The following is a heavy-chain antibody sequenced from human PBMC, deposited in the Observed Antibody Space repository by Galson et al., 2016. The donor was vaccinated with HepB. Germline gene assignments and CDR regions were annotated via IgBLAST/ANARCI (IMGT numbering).Heavy chain of an antibody. CDR2: INPSGGRT. D-gene: IGHD2/OR15-2a*01. J-gene: IGHJ4*02. Sequence: SVKVSCKASGYTFTSSYMHWVRQAPGQGLEWMGIINPSGGRTRYAQEFKGRVTMTRDTSTSTVDMELSSLRSDDTAVYYCARDFSFDIDHWGQGTLVIVSS. V-gene: IGHV1-46*01. CDR1: GYTFTSSY. CDR3: ARDFSFDIDH.